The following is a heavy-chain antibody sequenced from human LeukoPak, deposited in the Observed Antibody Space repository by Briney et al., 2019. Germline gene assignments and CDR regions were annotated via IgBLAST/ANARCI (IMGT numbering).Heavy chain of an antibody. D-gene: IGHD2-2*01. Sequence: PGGSLTLSCAASGFTFSSYAMHWVRQAPGKGLEWVAVISYDGSNKYYADSVKSRFTISRDNSKNTLYLQMNSLRAEDTAVYYCAREMCSSTSCYLYYYYGMDVWGQGTTVTVSS. J-gene: IGHJ6*02. V-gene: IGHV3-30*04. CDR2: ISYDGSNK. CDR1: GFTFSSYA. CDR3: AREMCSSTSCYLYYYYGMDV.